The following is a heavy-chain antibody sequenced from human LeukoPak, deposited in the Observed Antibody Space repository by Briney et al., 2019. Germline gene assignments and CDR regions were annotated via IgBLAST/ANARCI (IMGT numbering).Heavy chain of an antibody. CDR1: GFTFSSYS. CDR2: IKHDGSEK. Sequence: TGGSLRLSCAASGFTFSSYSMNWVRQAPGKGLEWVANIKHDGSEKYYVDSVKGRFTISRDNARKSVYLQMNSLRAEDTALYYCARGRGLEYWGQGTLVTVSS. CDR3: ARGRGLEY. V-gene: IGHV3-7*01. J-gene: IGHJ4*02.